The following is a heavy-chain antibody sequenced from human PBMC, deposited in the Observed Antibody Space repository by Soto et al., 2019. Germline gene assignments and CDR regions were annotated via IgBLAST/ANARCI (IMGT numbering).Heavy chain of an antibody. D-gene: IGHD2-15*01. Sequence: QAHLVQSGAEVKKPGSSVKVSCRASGGIGSNYAISWVRQAPGQGLEWMGGIVPKFGTANYAQSFKGRVTISVDKSTNSVYMELSSLRSQDTAIYYCAREMASGYSRTWFDPWGQGTLVTVSS. CDR3: AREMASGYSRTWFDP. CDR2: IVPKFGTA. CDR1: GGIGSNYA. J-gene: IGHJ5*02. V-gene: IGHV1-69*06.